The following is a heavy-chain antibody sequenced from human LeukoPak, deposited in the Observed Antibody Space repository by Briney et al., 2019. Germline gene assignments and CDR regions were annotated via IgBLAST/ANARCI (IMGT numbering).Heavy chain of an antibody. Sequence: SETLSLTCTVSGGSISGFHWSWIRQPPGKGLEYIGDVFYSGGTNYNSSLKSRLTISVDTSRNQFSLKLTSVTAADTTVYYCARLYAGAYTRLDPWGQGTLVAVSS. J-gene: IGHJ5*02. CDR1: GGSISGFH. CDR3: ARLYAGAYTRLDP. D-gene: IGHD3-16*01. V-gene: IGHV4-59*08. CDR2: VFYSGGT.